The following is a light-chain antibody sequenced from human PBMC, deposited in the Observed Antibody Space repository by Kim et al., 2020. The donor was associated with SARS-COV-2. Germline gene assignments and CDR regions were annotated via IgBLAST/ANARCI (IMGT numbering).Light chain of an antibody. J-gene: IGKJ4*01. CDR1: QRFGIS. V-gene: IGKV3-11*01. CDR2: DAA. Sequence: PGEGAILSCRASQRFGISLGWYQHKPGQAPRLLIDDAAIRAAGIPDRFSGGGSGTDFTLTIGNLEPEDFAVYYCQQRNNWPPAVTFGGGTKVDIK. CDR3: QQRNNWPPAVT.